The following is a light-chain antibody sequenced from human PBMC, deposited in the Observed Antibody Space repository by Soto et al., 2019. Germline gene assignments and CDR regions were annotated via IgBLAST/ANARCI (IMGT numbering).Light chain of an antibody. CDR1: QSVSSSY. J-gene: IGKJ1*01. V-gene: IGKV3-20*01. Sequence: EIVLTQSPGTLSLSPGERATLSCRASQSVSSSYLAWYQQRPGQAPRLLMYAASSRATGIPDRFSGSGSGTDFTLTISRLEPEDFAVYYCQQYGSSPATFGQGTKVDIK. CDR2: AAS. CDR3: QQYGSSPAT.